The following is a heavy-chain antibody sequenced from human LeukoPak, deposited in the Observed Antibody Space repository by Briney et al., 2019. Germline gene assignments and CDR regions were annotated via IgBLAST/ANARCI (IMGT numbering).Heavy chain of an antibody. Sequence: GGSLRLSCAASGFTLSNFWMHWVRQAPGKGLEWVSYISSSGSTIYCADSVKGRFTISRDNAKNSLYLQMNSLRAEDTAVYYCARARGGGFDPWGQGTLVTVSS. V-gene: IGHV3-48*04. J-gene: IGHJ5*02. D-gene: IGHD3-10*01. CDR1: GFTLSNFW. CDR2: ISSSGSTI. CDR3: ARARGGGFDP.